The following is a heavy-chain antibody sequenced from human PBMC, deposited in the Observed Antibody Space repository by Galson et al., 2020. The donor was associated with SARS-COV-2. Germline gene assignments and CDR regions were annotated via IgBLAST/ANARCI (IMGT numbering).Heavy chain of an antibody. CDR2: IKGDGSET. Sequence: GESLKISCEVPGFTFNDFWMSWVRQAPGKGLEWVANIKGDGSETNYVDSVKGRFSISRDNAVNSLYLQMDGLRVDDTAVYYCTREGWQGGYWGQGTRVTVSS. CDR3: TREGWQGGY. V-gene: IGHV3-7*01. J-gene: IGHJ4*02. CDR1: GFTFNDFW.